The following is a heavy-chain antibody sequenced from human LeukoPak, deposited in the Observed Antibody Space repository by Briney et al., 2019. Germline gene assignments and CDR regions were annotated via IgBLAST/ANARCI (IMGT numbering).Heavy chain of an antibody. V-gene: IGHV4-59*01. Sequence: SETLSLTCTVSGGSISSYYWSWIRQPPGKGLECIGYIYYSGITNHNPSLKSRITISVNTSKNRFSLKLSAVTAADTAVYYCASDGWPDRLDYWGQGTLVNVSS. D-gene: IGHD5-24*01. CDR3: ASDGWPDRLDY. J-gene: IGHJ4*02. CDR1: GGSISSYY. CDR2: IYYSGIT.